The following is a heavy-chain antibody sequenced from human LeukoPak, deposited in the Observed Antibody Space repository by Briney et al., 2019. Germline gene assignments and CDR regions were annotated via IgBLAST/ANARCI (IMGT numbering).Heavy chain of an antibody. CDR3: GRGLWFGDTYYFDY. V-gene: IGHV3-21*01. CDR1: GLTLSSYS. J-gene: IGHJ4*02. D-gene: IGHD3-10*01. CDR2: ISSSSSYI. Sequence: KPGGSLRLFCAASGLTLSSYSMNWVRQAPGEGGEWVSSISSSSSYIYYADSVKGRFTIARDNAKITLYLQMNSLRAEDTAVYCCGRGLWFGDTYYFDYWGQGTLVTVSS.